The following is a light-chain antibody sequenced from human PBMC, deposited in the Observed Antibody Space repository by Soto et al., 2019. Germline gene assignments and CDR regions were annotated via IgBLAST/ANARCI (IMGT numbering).Light chain of an antibody. CDR1: SSDIGAYKF. J-gene: IGLJ1*01. Sequence: SALTQSASVSGSPGQSITISCTGTSSDIGAYKFVSWYQQHPGKAPKLIIYEVSNRPSGVSNRFSGSKSGNTASLTISGLQAEDEADYYCCSYTSSSTLYVFGTGTKLTVL. V-gene: IGLV2-14*01. CDR2: EVS. CDR3: CSYTSSSTLYV.